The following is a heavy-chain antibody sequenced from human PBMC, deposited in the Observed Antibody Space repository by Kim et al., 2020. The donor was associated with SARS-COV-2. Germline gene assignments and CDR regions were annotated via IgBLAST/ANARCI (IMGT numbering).Heavy chain of an antibody. J-gene: IGHJ4*02. CDR3: ARPYPAAGSHYFDY. CDR2: IYYSGST. Sequence: SETLSLTCTVSGGSISSSSYYWGWIRQPPGKGLEWIGSIYYSGSTYYNPSLKSRVTISVDTSKNQFSLKLSSVTAADTAVYYCARPYPAAGSHYFDYWGQGTLVTVSS. D-gene: IGHD6-13*01. CDR1: GGSISSSSYY. V-gene: IGHV4-39*01.